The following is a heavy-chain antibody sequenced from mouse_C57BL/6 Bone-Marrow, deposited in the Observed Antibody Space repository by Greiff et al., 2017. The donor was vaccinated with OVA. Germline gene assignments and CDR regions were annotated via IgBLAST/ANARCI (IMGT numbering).Heavy chain of an antibody. CDR1: GFTFSDFY. D-gene: IGHD2-4*01. CDR3: AREIYYDYDGYAMDY. J-gene: IGHJ4*01. Sequence: EVNVVESGGGLVQSGRSLRLSCATSGFTFSDFYMEWVRQAPGKGLEWIAASRNKANDYTTEYSASVKGRFIVSRDTSQSILYLQMNALRAEDTAIYYCAREIYYDYDGYAMDYWGQGTSVTVSS. CDR2: SRNKANDYTT. V-gene: IGHV7-1*01.